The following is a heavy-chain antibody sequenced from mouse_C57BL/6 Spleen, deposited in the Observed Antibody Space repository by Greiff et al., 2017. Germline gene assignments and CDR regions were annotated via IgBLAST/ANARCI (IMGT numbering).Heavy chain of an antibody. CDR3: AKGCYSMYFEG. V-gene: IGHV1-61*01. D-gene: IGHD1-1*01. J-gene: IGHJ1*03. CDR2: IYPSDSET. CDR1: GYTFTSYW. Sequence: QVQLQQPGAELVRPGSSVKLSCKASGYTFTSYWMDWVKQRPGQGLEWIGNIYPSDSETHYNQKFKDKATLTVDKSSSTAYMQLSSLTSEDSAVYYCAKGCYSMYFEGWGTWATVTV.